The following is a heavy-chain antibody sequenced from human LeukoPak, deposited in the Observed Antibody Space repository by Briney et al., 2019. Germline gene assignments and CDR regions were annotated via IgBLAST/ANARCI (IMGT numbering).Heavy chain of an antibody. CDR1: GFTVSSNY. CDR2: IYSGGST. J-gene: IGHJ2*01. V-gene: IGHV3-66*02. D-gene: IGHD5-24*01. Sequence: GGSLRLSCAASGFTVSSNYMSWVRQAPGKGLEWVSVIYSGGSTYYADSVKGRFTISRDDSKNTLFLQMNSLRPEDTALYSCARVEMATIWYFDLWGRGTLVTVSS. CDR3: ARVEMATIWYFDL.